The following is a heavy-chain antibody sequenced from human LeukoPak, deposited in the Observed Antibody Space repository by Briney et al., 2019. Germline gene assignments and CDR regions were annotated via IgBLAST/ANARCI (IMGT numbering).Heavy chain of an antibody. CDR2: INHSGST. CDR1: GGSFSGYY. CDR3: ARGLFLWAGTARTYYFDY. J-gene: IGHJ4*02. Sequence: SETLSLTCAVYGGSFSGYYWSWIRQPPGKGLEWIGEINHSGSTNYNPSLECRVTISVDTSKNQSSLKLSSVTAADTAVYYCARGLFLWAGTARTYYFDYWGQGTLVTVSS. D-gene: IGHD5-18*01. V-gene: IGHV4-34*01.